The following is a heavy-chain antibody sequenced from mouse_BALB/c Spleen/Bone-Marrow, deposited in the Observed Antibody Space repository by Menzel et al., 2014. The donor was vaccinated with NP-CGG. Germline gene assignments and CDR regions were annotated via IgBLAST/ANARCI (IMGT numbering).Heavy chain of an antibody. J-gene: IGHJ3*01. Sequence: EVKLEESGGGLVQPGGSMKLSCVASGFTFSNYWMNWVRQSPEKGLEWVAEIRLKSNNYATHYAESVKGRFTISRDDSKGSVYLQMNNLRAEDTGIYYCTSMRRRGFAYWGQGTLVTVSA. CDR3: TSMRRRGFAY. D-gene: IGHD2-3*01. V-gene: IGHV6-6*02. CDR1: GFTFSNYW. CDR2: IRLKSNNYAT.